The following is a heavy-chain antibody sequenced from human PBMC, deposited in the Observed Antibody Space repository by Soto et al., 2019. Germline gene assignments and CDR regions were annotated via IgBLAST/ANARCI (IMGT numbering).Heavy chain of an antibody. CDR1: GYSFTNYW. CDR3: ALVVDGLFYSDY. V-gene: IGHV5-51*01. D-gene: IGHD3-22*01. Sequence: GESLKISCKGSGYSFTNYWIGWVRQMPGKGLEWMGIIYPGDSDIRYSPSFQGQVTISAGKSISTAYLQWSSLKTSDTAMYYCALVVDGLFYSDYWGQGTPVTVSS. J-gene: IGHJ4*02. CDR2: IYPGDSDI.